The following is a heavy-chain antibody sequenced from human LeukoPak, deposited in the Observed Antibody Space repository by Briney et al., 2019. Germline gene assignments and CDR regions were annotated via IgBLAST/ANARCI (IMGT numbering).Heavy chain of an antibody. CDR2: IKSKNVGGTT. CDR1: GFTFNNAW. V-gene: IGHV3-15*01. J-gene: IGHJ5*02. Sequence: GSLRLSCAASGFTFNNAWMNWVRQAPGKGLEWVGRIKSKNVGGTTDYAAPVKGRFTISRDDSKNTVYLQMNSLKIEDTAVYYCTSHAAFDPWGQGTLVTVSS. CDR3: TSHAAFDP.